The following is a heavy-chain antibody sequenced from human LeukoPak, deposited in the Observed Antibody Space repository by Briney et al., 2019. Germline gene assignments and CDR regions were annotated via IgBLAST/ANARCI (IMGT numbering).Heavy chain of an antibody. CDR2: IKSKNVGGTT. CDR1: GFTFNNAW. V-gene: IGHV3-15*01. J-gene: IGHJ5*02. Sequence: GSLRLSCAASGFTFNNAWMNWVRQAPGKGLEWVGRIKSKNVGGTTDYAAPVKGRFTISRDDSKNTVYLQMNSLKIEDTAVYYCTSHAAFDPWGQGTLVTVSS. CDR3: TSHAAFDP.